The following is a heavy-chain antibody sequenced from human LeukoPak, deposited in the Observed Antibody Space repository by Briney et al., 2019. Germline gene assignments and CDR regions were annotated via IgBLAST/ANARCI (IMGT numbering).Heavy chain of an antibody. J-gene: IGHJ3*02. V-gene: IGHV4-59*01. D-gene: IGHD5-18*01. CDR1: GGSISSYY. CDR2: VYYSGST. CDR3: ARSGYSYGADAVDI. Sequence: SETLSLTCTVSGGSISSYYWSWIRQPPGKGLEWTGYVYYSGSTNYNPSLKSRVTISVDTSKKQFSLKLSSVTAADTAVYYCARSGYSYGADAVDIWGQGTMVTVSS.